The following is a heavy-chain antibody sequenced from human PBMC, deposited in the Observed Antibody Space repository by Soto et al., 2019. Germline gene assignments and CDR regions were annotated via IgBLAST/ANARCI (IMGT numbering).Heavy chain of an antibody. Sequence: ASVKVSCKASGGTFSSDSFSWVRQAPGQGLEWMGGIIPMFDTPIYAQKFQDRVTITADESTSTAYMQLSSLRSGDTAVYYCARSGGLDRNFNYWGQGPLVTVSS. CDR2: IIPMFDTP. CDR1: GGTFSSDS. V-gene: IGHV1-69*13. D-gene: IGHD2-15*01. CDR3: ARSGGLDRNFNY. J-gene: IGHJ4*02.